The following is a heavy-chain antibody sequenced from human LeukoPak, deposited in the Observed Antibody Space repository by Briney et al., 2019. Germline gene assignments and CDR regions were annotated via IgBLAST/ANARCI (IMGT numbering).Heavy chain of an antibody. Sequence: PGGSLRLSCAASGFTFSSYSMNWVRQAPGKGLEWVSSISSSSSYIYYADSVKGRFTISRDNAKNSLYLQMNSLRAVDTAVYYCARDRGFGAITMARRSNWFDPWGQGTLVTVSS. CDR2: ISSSSSYI. J-gene: IGHJ5*02. D-gene: IGHD3-10*01. V-gene: IGHV3-21*01. CDR3: ARDRGFGAITMARRSNWFDP. CDR1: GFTFSSYS.